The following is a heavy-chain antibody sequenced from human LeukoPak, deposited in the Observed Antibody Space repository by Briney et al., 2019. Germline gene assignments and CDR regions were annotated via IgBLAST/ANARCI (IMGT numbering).Heavy chain of an antibody. V-gene: IGHV4-4*02. CDR3: ARARKYQLPFDY. Sequence: SGTLSLTCAVSGGSISSSYWWSWIRQPPGKGLEWIGEIYHSGSTNYNLSLKSRVTISVDKSKNQFSLKLSSVTAADTAVYYCARARKYQLPFDYWGQGTLVTVSS. D-gene: IGHD2-2*01. CDR1: GGSISSSYW. J-gene: IGHJ4*02. CDR2: IYHSGST.